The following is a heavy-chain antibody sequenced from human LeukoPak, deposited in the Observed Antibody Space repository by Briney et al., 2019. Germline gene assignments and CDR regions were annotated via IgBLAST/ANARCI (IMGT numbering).Heavy chain of an antibody. Sequence: GGSLRLSCAASGFTFSSYWMHWVGQAPGKGLVGVSRINSDGSRTSYADSVKGRFTISRDNAKNTLYLQMNSLRAEDTAVYYCARVALYYYDSSGYTDAFDIWGQGTMVTVSS. J-gene: IGHJ3*02. D-gene: IGHD3-22*01. CDR2: INSDGSRT. V-gene: IGHV3-74*01. CDR3: ARVALYYYDSSGYTDAFDI. CDR1: GFTFSSYW.